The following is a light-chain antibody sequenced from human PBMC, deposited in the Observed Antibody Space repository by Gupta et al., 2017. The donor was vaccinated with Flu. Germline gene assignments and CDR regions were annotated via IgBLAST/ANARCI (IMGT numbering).Light chain of an antibody. Sequence: SFVLTQSPSVSVAPGQTARIPCGGKHLEFKGVHWYQQRPGQAPVLVVYDDDDRPSGIPERCSGSTSGNTATLTISGVAAGDEADYYCHAWDSNSEHVVFGGGTKLTVL. J-gene: IGLJ2*01. CDR3: HAWDSNSEHVV. CDR2: DDD. V-gene: IGLV3-21*02. CDR1: HLEFKG.